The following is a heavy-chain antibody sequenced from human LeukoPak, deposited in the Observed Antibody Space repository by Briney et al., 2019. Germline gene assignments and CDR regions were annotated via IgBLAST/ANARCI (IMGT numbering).Heavy chain of an antibody. D-gene: IGHD3-3*01. CDR3: ARHTYYDFWSGSSLVYDAFDI. Sequence: NPSETLSLTCIVSGGSISSYYWSWIRQPPGKGLEWIGYIYYSGSTNYNPSLKSRVTISVDTSKNQFSLKLSSVTAADTAVYYCARHTYYDFWSGSSLVYDAFDIWGQGTMVTVSS. J-gene: IGHJ3*02. CDR2: IYYSGST. CDR1: GGSISSYY. V-gene: IGHV4-59*08.